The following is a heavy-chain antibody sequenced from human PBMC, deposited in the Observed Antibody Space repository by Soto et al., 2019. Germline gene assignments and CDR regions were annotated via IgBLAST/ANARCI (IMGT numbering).Heavy chain of an antibody. CDR1: GYSFTSYW. Sequence: GESLKISCKGSGYSFTSYWIGWVRQMPGKGLEWMGIIYPGDSDTRYSPSFQGQVTISADKSISTAYLQWSSLKASDTAIYYCARRKDSSSADYYYYYMDVWGKGTTVTVSS. CDR2: IYPGDSDT. CDR3: ARRKDSSSADYYYYYMDV. D-gene: IGHD6-6*01. V-gene: IGHV5-51*01. J-gene: IGHJ6*03.